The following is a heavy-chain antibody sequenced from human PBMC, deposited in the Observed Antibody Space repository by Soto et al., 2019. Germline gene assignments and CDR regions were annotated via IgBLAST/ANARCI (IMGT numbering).Heavy chain of an antibody. J-gene: IGHJ4*02. V-gene: IGHV1-69*01. CDR2: IIPIFGIV. CDR1: GGPFSSYP. Sequence: QVQLVQSGAEVKKPGSSVKVSCKASGGPFSSYPLTWVRQAPGQGLEWMGGIIPIFGIVNSAQKFQGRVSITADESTSTAYMELSSLTSEDTAVYYCARPRTTATTKGYDYWGQGTLGTVSS. CDR3: ARPRTTATTKGYDY. D-gene: IGHD1-1*01.